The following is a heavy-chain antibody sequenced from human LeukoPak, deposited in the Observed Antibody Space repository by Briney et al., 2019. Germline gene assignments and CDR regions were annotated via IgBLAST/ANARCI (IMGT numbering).Heavy chain of an antibody. J-gene: IGHJ6*02. CDR1: EFTFSAYI. Sequence: GGSLRLSCAASEFTFSAYIMNWVRQAPGKGLEWVSFTSPSSSYIYYADSVKGRFTISRDNSKNTLYLQMNSLRAEDTAVYYCAKEGYCSSTSCPTYSYYYGMDVWGQGTTVTVSS. V-gene: IGHV3-21*01. D-gene: IGHD2-2*01. CDR2: TSPSSSYI. CDR3: AKEGYCSSTSCPTYSYYYGMDV.